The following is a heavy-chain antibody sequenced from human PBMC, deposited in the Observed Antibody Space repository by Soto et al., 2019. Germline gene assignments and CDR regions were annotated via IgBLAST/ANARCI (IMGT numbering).Heavy chain of an antibody. Sequence: GASVKVSCKASGYTFTTYNINWVRQAPGQGLEWMGWISAYNGNTNYAQKLQGRVTMTTDTSTSTAYMELRSLRSDDTAVYYCARWFWSGYVAYWGQGTLVTVAS. CDR1: GYTFTTYN. CDR2: ISAYNGNT. CDR3: ARWFWSGYVAY. V-gene: IGHV1-18*01. D-gene: IGHD3-3*01. J-gene: IGHJ4*02.